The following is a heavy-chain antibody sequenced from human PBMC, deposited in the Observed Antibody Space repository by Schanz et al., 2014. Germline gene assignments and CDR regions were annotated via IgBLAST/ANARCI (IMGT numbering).Heavy chain of an antibody. D-gene: IGHD2-15*01. CDR3: ARDNRQCSGPCSGGSCHPCGMDV. J-gene: IGHJ6*02. Sequence: EVQLVESGGVVVQPGGSLRLSCAASGFTFSRYWMQWVRQAPGKGLVWVSRIYMDGSGRDYGDSVKGRFTVSRDNAKNTLYLQMDSLRAEDTAVYYCARDNRQCSGPCSGGSCHPCGMDVWGQGTTVIVSS. CDR2: IYMDGSGR. CDR1: GFTFSRYW. V-gene: IGHV3-74*01.